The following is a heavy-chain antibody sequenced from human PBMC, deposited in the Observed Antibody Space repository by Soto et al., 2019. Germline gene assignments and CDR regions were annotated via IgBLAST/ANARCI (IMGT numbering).Heavy chain of an antibody. CDR2: INHSGST. D-gene: IGHD6-13*01. CDR1: GGSFSGYY. J-gene: IGHJ5*02. Sequence: SETLSLTCAVYGGSFSGYYWSWIRQPPGKGLEWIGEINHSGSTNYNPSLKSRVTISVDTSKNQFSLKLSSVTAADTAVYYCARTRSSSSARFDPWGQGTLVTV. V-gene: IGHV4-34*01. CDR3: ARTRSSSSARFDP.